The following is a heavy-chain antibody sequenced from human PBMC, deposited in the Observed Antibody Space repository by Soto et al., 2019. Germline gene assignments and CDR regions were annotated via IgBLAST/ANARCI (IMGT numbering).Heavy chain of an antibody. Sequence: EVQLVESGGGLVQPGGSLRLSCAASGFTFSPYWMSWVRQAPGKGLEWVAIIKDDGGDELYLEAVRGRFTISRDNAKKSLYLARDSLRVEDTAVYYCAGGSGWISDPWGQGTLVTVSS. CDR3: AGGSGWISDP. V-gene: IGHV3-7*05. CDR2: IKDDGGDE. J-gene: IGHJ5*02. CDR1: GFTFSPYW. D-gene: IGHD6-19*01.